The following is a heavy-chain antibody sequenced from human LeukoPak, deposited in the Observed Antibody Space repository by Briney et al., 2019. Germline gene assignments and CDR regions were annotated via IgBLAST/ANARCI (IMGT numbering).Heavy chain of an antibody. J-gene: IGHJ4*02. CDR2: KSYDGSNK. V-gene: IGHV3-30*03. CDR3: ARDHVVGATHFDY. CDR1: GFTFSRND. Sequence: GGSLRLSCAASGFTFSRNDMHWVRQAPGKGLEWAALKSYDGSNKFYVDSVKGRFTTCRDNSNNTLSLQMSSLRTEDAAVYYCARDHVVGATHFDYWGQGTLVTVSS. D-gene: IGHD1-26*01.